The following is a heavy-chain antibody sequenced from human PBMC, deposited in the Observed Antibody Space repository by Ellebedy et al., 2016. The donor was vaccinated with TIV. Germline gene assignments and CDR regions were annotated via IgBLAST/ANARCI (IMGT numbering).Heavy chain of an antibody. CDR3: ARGGGYRAAFDI. Sequence: GESLKISCAASGFTFSSYAMSRVRQAPGKGLEWVANIKQDGSEKYYVDSVKGRFTISRDNAKNSLYLQMNSLRAEDTAVYYCARGGGYRAAFDIWGQGTMVTVSS. CDR2: IKQDGSEK. J-gene: IGHJ3*02. V-gene: IGHV3-7*01. CDR1: GFTFSSYA. D-gene: IGHD1-1*01.